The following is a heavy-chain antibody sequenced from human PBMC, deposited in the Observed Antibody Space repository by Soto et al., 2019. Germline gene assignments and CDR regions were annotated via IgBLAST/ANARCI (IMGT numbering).Heavy chain of an antibody. CDR3: ARGQSSRWFDP. Sequence: PSETLSLTCAVYGGSFSGYYWSWIRQPPGKGLEWIGEINHSGSTNYNPSLKSRVTISVDTSKNQFSLKLSSVTAADTAVYYCARGQSSRWFDPWGQGTLVTVSS. V-gene: IGHV4-34*01. J-gene: IGHJ5*02. CDR2: INHSGST. CDR1: GGSFSGYY.